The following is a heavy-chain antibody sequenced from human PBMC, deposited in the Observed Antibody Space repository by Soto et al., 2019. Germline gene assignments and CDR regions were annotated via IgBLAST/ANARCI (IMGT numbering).Heavy chain of an antibody. Sequence: HGESLKMSCKGSGYSFTRYWIGWVRQMPGKGLAWMGIIYPGDSDTRYSPSFQGQVTISVDKSISTAYLQWSSLKASDTAMYYCAIVPPAIFGVVEGSYYGMDVWGQGTTVTVSS. V-gene: IGHV5-51*01. CDR3: AIVPPAIFGVVEGSYYGMDV. CDR1: GYSFTRYW. J-gene: IGHJ6*02. D-gene: IGHD3-3*01. CDR2: IYPGDSDT.